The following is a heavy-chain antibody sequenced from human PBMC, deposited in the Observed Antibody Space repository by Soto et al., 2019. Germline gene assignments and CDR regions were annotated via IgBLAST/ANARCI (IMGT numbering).Heavy chain of an antibody. J-gene: IGHJ3*02. CDR1: GYPFTTFA. CDR3: ARLYGVTAAVTVVFNI. D-gene: IGHD3-10*02. V-gene: IGHV1-3*01. Sequence: QVQLVQSGAEFKKPGASVKLSGKPSGYPFTTFARHWVRLAPGQRLEWMGWINAANGNTQYSQKCQGRVSITTGTSASTAYVGLTSLRSEDTAVYYCARLYGVTAAVTVVFNICGEWTRVTVST. CDR2: INAANGNT.